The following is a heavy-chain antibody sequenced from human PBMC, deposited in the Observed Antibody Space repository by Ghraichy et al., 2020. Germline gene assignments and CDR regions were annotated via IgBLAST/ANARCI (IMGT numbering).Heavy chain of an antibody. CDR3: TTWVGAAGVDY. J-gene: IGHJ4*02. CDR1: GFTFSDSA. CDR2: IRSKANSYAT. D-gene: IGHD2-15*01. V-gene: IGHV3-73*01. Sequence: LSLTCAASGFTFSDSAMHWVRQASGKGLEWVGRIRSKANSYATAYAASVKGRFTISRDDAKTTAYLQMNSLKTEDTAVYYCTTWVGAAGVDYWGQGTLVTVSS.